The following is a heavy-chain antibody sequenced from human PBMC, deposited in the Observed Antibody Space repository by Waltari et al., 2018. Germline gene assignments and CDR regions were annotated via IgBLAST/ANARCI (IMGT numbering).Heavy chain of an antibody. CDR3: ATRRGRFDSSGYTDY. Sequence: QVQLVESGGGVIQPGRSLRLSCAASGFTFSNYGMHWVREAPGKGLEWVAIIYYDGSNKYYADSVKGRFTISRDNSKNTLYLQMNSLRVEDTAMYYCATRRGRFDSSGYTDYWGQGTLVTVSS. CDR2: IYYDGSNK. V-gene: IGHV3-30*03. CDR1: GFTFSNYG. D-gene: IGHD3-22*01. J-gene: IGHJ4*02.